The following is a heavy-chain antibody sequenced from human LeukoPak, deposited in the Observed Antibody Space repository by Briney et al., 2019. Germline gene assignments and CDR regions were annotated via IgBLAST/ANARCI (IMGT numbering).Heavy chain of an antibody. CDR1: GGSISSSSYY. V-gene: IGHV4-39*07. CDR2: IYYSGST. CDR3: ASYSGYDPGLGWFDP. J-gene: IGHJ5*02. D-gene: IGHD5-12*01. Sequence: SETPSLTCTVSGGSISSSSYYWGWIRQPPGKGLEWIGSIYYSGSTYYNPSLKSRVTISVDTSKNQFSLKLSSVTAADTAVYYCASYSGYDPGLGWFDPWGQGTLVTVSS.